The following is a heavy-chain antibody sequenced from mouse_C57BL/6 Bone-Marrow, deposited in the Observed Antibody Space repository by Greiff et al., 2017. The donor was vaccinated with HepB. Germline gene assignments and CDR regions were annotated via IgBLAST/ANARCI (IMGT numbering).Heavy chain of an antibody. CDR1: GYSITSGYY. Sequence: ESGPGLVKPSQSLSLTCSVTGYSITSGYYWNWIRQFPGNKLEWMGYISYDGSNNYNPSLKNRISITRDTSKNQFFLKLKSVTTEDTATYYCAITTVVATDYWGQGTSVTVSS. CDR2: ISYDGSN. D-gene: IGHD1-1*01. J-gene: IGHJ4*01. CDR3: AITTVVATDY. V-gene: IGHV3-6*01.